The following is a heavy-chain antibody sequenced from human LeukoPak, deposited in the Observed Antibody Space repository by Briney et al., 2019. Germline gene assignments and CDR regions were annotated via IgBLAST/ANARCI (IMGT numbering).Heavy chain of an antibody. J-gene: IGHJ3*02. CDR1: GGSISSGDYY. Sequence: PSETLSLTCTVSGGSISSGDYYWSWIRQPPGKGLEWIEYIYYSGSTYYNPSLKSRVTISVDTSKNQFSLKLSSVTAADTAVYYCARAYGDYESGYDAFDIWGQGTMVTVSS. CDR2: IYYSGST. D-gene: IGHD4-17*01. CDR3: ARAYGDYESGYDAFDI. V-gene: IGHV4-30-4*01.